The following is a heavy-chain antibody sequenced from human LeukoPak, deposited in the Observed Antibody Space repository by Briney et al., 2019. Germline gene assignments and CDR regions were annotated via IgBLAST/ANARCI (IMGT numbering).Heavy chain of an antibody. CDR3: AIHVGGRSGWSD. V-gene: IGHV1-18*04. J-gene: IGHJ4*02. CDR1: GYTFTSYG. D-gene: IGHD6-19*01. Sequence: VKVSCKASGYTFTSYGISWVRQAPGQGLEWMGSISAYNGNTNYSQKLQGRVKMTTDTSTSTAYMELRSLRSDDTAVYYCAIHVGGRSGWSDWGQGTLVTVSS. CDR2: ISAYNGNT.